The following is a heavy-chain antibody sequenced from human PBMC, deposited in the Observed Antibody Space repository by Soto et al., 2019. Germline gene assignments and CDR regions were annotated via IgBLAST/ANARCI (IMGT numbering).Heavy chain of an antibody. CDR1: GGSFSGYY. CDR3: ARGKEITIFGVVIIPYGMDV. V-gene: IGHV4-34*01. CDR2: INHSGST. D-gene: IGHD3-3*01. J-gene: IGHJ6*02. Sequence: SETLSLTCAVYGGSFSGYYWSWIRQPPGKGLEWIGEINHSGSTNYNPSLKSRVTISVDTSKNQFSLKLSSVTAADTAVYYCARGKEITIFGVVIIPYGMDVWGQGTTVTSP.